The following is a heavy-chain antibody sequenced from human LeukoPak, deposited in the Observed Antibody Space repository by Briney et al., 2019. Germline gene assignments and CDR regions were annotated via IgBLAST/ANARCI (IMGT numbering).Heavy chain of an antibody. V-gene: IGHV4-31*03. J-gene: IGHJ4*02. CDR1: GGSISSGGYY. Sequence: SETLSLTCTVSGGSISSGGYYWSWIRQHPGKGLEWIGYIYYSGSTYYNPSLKSRVTISVDTSKNQFSLKLSSVTAADTAVYYCARTRYYYDSSGRNYYFDYWGQGTLVTVSS. CDR2: IYYSGST. CDR3: ARTRYYYDSSGRNYYFDY. D-gene: IGHD3-22*01.